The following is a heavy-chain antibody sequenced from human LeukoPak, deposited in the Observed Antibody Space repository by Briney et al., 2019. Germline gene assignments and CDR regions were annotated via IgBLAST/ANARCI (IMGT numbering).Heavy chain of an antibody. V-gene: IGHV3-11*01. Sequence: PGGSLRLSCAASGFTFSDYYMSWIRQAPGKGLEWVSYISSSGSTIYYADSVKGRFTISRDNAKNSLYLQMNSLRAEDTAVYYCARDLHYYDSSGYPPVGYWGQGTLVTVSS. CDR1: GFTFSDYY. CDR3: ARDLHYYDSSGYPPVGY. D-gene: IGHD3-22*01. CDR2: ISSSGSTI. J-gene: IGHJ4*02.